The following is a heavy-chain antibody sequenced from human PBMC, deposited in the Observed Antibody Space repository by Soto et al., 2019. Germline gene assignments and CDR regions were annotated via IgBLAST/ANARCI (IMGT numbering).Heavy chain of an antibody. V-gene: IGHV4-61*01. Sequence: LSLTCNVSAGSITGDSYYWTWIRQPPGKGLEWLGYISYNGRTNYNPSLKSRVTISVDTSRKQFFLRLTSVTAADTAIYYCARDPCGSDCYSGLDYWGQGSLVTVSS. CDR3: ARDPCGSDCYSGLDY. J-gene: IGHJ4*02. CDR1: AGSITGDSYY. CDR2: ISYNGRT. D-gene: IGHD2-21*02.